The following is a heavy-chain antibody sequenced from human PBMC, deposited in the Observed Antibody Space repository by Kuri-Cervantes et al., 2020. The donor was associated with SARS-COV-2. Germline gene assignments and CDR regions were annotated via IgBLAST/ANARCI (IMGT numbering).Heavy chain of an antibody. CDR2: TYYNSQWYT. CDR3: AREQISLIVLQSGTFAI. V-gene: IGHV6-1*01. J-gene: IGHJ3*02. CDR1: GESVSSNSAA. Sequence: LRLSCAISGESVSSNSAAWDWIRQSPSRGLEWLGRTYYNSQWYTDYSPSVKSRIIIRSDTSKNHVSLQLNSVTPEDTAVCYCAREQISLIVLQSGTFAIWGQGTMVTVSS. D-gene: IGHD3-22*01.